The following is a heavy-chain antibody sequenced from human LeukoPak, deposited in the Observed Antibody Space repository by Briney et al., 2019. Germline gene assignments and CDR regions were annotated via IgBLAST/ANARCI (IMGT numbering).Heavy chain of an antibody. V-gene: IGHV1-3*01. J-gene: IGHJ6*02. CDR1: GYTFTSYA. CDR2: INAGNGNT. Sequence: ASVKVSCKASGYTFTSYAMHWVRQAPGQRLEWMGWINAGNGNTKYSQKFQGRVTITRDTSASTAYMELSSLRSEDTAVYYCARAEGGGSCYFCGMDVWGQGTTVTVSS. D-gene: IGHD2-15*01. CDR3: ARAEGGGSCYFCGMDV.